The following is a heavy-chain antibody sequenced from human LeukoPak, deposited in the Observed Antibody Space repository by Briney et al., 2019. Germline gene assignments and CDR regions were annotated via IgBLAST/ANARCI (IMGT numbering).Heavy chain of an antibody. CDR2: ISGSGGST. Sequence: GGFLRLSCAASGFTFSNYAMSWVRQAPGKGLEWVSAISGSGGSTYYADSVKGRFTISRDNSKNTLYLLMNSLRAEDTAVYYCAKCILTGYYKGYMDVWGKGTTVTISS. D-gene: IGHD3-9*01. CDR1: GFTFSNYA. CDR3: AKCILTGYYKGYMDV. V-gene: IGHV3-23*01. J-gene: IGHJ6*03.